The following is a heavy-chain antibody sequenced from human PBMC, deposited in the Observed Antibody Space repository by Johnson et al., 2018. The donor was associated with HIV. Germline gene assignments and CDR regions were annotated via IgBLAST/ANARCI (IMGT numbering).Heavy chain of an antibody. CDR2: IRSKANSYAT. J-gene: IGHJ3*02. Sequence: MLLVESGGGVVRPGGSLRLSCAASGFTFDDYGMSWVRQASGKGLEWVGRIRSKANSYATAYAASLKGRFTISRDDSKNSLYLQMNSLRAEDTALYYCARSVGYYDSSGYYYVDAFEIWGQGTMVTVSP. V-gene: IGHV3-73*01. CDR1: GFTFDDYG. CDR3: ARSVGYYDSSGYYYVDAFEI. D-gene: IGHD3-22*01.